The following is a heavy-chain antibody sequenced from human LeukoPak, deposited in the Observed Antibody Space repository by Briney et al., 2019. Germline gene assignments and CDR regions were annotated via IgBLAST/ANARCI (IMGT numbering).Heavy chain of an antibody. Sequence: GESLKISCKGSGYSFTDHWITWVRQTPGKGLEWMGVIFPGDSDTRYSPSFQGHVTFSADKSISTAYLQWSSLKTSDTAMYYCARRGSDGNWFDPWGQGTLVTVSS. CDR3: ARRGSDGNWFDP. J-gene: IGHJ5*02. CDR2: IFPGDSDT. V-gene: IGHV5-51*01. CDR1: GYSFTDHW. D-gene: IGHD3-16*01.